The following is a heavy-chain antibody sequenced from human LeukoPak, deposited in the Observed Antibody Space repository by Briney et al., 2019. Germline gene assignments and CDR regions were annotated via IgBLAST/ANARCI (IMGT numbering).Heavy chain of an antibody. V-gene: IGHV1-69*04. CDR3: ALFFPTND. D-gene: IGHD3-3*01. CDR2: IIPILGIA. Sequence: SVKVSCKASGGTFSSYAISWVRQAPGQGLEWMGRIIPILGIANYAQKLQGRVTITADKSTSTAYMELSSLRSEDTAVYYCALFFPTNDWGQGTLVTVSS. J-gene: IGHJ4*02. CDR1: GGTFSSYA.